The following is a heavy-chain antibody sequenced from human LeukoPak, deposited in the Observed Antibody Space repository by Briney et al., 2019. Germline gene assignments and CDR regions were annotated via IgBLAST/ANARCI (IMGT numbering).Heavy chain of an antibody. D-gene: IGHD3-10*01. CDR1: GFTVSSNY. CDR3: ARDLLWFGESNYYYGMDV. Sequence: GGSLRLSCAASGFTVSSNYMSWVRQAPGKGLEWVSVIYSGGSTYYADSVKGRFTISRDNSKNTLYLQMNSLRAEDTAVYYCARDLLWFGESNYYYGMDVWGQGTTVTVSS. CDR2: IYSGGST. J-gene: IGHJ6*02. V-gene: IGHV3-53*01.